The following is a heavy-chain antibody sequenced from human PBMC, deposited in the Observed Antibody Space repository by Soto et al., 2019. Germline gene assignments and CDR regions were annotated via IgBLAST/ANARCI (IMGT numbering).Heavy chain of an antibody. J-gene: IGHJ6*02. V-gene: IGHV3-64*01. CDR2: ISSNGGST. CDR1: GFTFSSYA. Sequence: EVQLVESGGGLVQPGGSLRLSCAASGFTFSSYAMHCVRQAPGKGLEYVSAISSNGGSTYYANSVKGRFTISRDNSKNTLYRQMGSLRAEDMAVYYCARGDDYGDYYGMDVWGQGTTDTVSS. D-gene: IGHD4-17*01. CDR3: ARGDDYGDYYGMDV.